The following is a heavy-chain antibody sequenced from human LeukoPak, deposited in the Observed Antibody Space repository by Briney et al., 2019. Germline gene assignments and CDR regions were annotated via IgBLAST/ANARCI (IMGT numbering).Heavy chain of an antibody. CDR1: GFTFSSYA. CDR2: IPYDGSNK. Sequence: GGSLRLSCAASGFTFSSYAMHWVRQAPGKGLEWVAVIPYDGSNKYYADSVKGRFTISRDNSKNTLYLQMNSLRAEDTAIFYCARGPTNHAFDIWGQGTMVIVSS. J-gene: IGHJ3*02. CDR3: ARGPTNHAFDI. V-gene: IGHV3-30*04.